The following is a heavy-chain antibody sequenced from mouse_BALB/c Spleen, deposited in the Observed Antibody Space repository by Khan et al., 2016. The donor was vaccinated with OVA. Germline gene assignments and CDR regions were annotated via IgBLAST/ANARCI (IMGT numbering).Heavy chain of an antibody. V-gene: IGHV3-2*02. CDR1: GYSITTNYA. J-gene: IGHJ4*01. Sequence: EVQLVESGPGLVKPSQSLSLTYTVTGYSITTNYAWDWIRQFPGNKLEWMGYISYSGSTSHNPSLKSRISITRDTSKNQFFLQLNSVTTEDTATYYCARKNYYGYAVDYWGQGTSVTVSS. CDR2: ISYSGST. CDR3: ARKNYYGYAVDY. D-gene: IGHD1-1*01.